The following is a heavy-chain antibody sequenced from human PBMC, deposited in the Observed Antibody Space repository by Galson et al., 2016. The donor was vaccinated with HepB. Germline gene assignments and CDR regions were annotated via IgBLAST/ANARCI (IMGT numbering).Heavy chain of an antibody. D-gene: IGHD6-19*01. J-gene: IGHJ4*02. CDR2: INHSGST. CDR3: ARGRKALEVAGRSLDY. CDR1: GGSFSGYY. Sequence: SETLSLTCAVYGGSFSGYYWSWIRQPPGKGLEWIGEINHSGSTNYNPSLKSRVTISVDTSKNQVSLKLSSVTAADTAVYYCARGRKALEVAGRSLDYWGQGTLVTVSP. V-gene: IGHV4-34*01.